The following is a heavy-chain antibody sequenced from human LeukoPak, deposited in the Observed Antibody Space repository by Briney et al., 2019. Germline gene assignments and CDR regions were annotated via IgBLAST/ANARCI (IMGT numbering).Heavy chain of an antibody. J-gene: IGHJ4*02. CDR3: AKNGGGLDY. V-gene: IGHV3-30*18. D-gene: IGHD3-16*01. Sequence: AGGSLRLSCAASGFTFSSYGVHWVRQAPGKGLEWVAVISYDGSNKYYADSVKGRFTISRDISKNTLYLQMNSLRAEDTAVYYCAKNGGGLDYWGQGTLVTVSS. CDR2: ISYDGSNK. CDR1: GFTFSSYG.